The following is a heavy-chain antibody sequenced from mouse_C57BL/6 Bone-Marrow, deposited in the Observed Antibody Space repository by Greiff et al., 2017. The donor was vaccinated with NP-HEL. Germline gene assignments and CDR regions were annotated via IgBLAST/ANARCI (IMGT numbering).Heavy chain of an antibody. CDR3: TRWGTTVSYYAMDD. V-gene: IGHV1-15*01. CDR1: GYTFTDYE. J-gene: IGHJ4*01. CDR2: IDPETGGT. D-gene: IGHD1-1*01. Sequence: VQLQESGAELVRPGASVTLSCKASGYTFTDYEMHWVKQTPVHGLEWIGAIDPETGGTAYNQKFKGKAILTADKSSSTAYMELRSLTSEDSAVYYCTRWGTTVSYYAMDDWGQGTSVTVSS.